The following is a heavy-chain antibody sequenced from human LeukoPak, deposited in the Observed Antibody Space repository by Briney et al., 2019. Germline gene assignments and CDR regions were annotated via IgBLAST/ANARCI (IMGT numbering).Heavy chain of an antibody. J-gene: IGHJ5*02. Sequence: ASVKVSCKASGYTFTNHDSNWVRQAAGQGLEWMGWMNPNTDNKASAQKFQGRVTMTRDTSINTAYMELSSLTSEDTAVYYCVRAVRTTVTTFWFDPWGQGTLVTVSS. CDR1: GYTFTNHD. CDR2: MNPNTDNK. CDR3: VRAVRTTVTTFWFDP. D-gene: IGHD4-17*01. V-gene: IGHV1-8*01.